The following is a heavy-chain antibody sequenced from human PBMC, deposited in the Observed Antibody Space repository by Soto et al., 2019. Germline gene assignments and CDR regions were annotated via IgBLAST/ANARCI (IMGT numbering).Heavy chain of an antibody. V-gene: IGHV3-7*01. Sequence: GGSLRLSCAASGFTFSDHYMDWVRQAPGKGLEWVANIKPDGSAKFSVDSVKGRFSISRDNAKNSLYLQMNSLRADDTAVYYYASNSDYRFDYWGQGTLVSVSS. CDR1: GFTFSDHY. D-gene: IGHD3-16*01. CDR2: IKPDGSAK. J-gene: IGHJ4*02. CDR3: ASNSDYRFDY.